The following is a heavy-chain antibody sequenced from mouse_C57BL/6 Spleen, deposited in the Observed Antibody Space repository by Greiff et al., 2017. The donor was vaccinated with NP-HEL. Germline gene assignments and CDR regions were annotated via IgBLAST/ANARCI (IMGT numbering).Heavy chain of an antibody. D-gene: IGHD2-1*01. Sequence: VHLVESGPGLVQPSQSLSITCTVSGFSLTSYGVHWVRQSPGKGLEWLGVIWSGGSTDYNAAFISRLSISKDNSKSQVFFKMNSLQADDTAIYYCARNDYYGNLYFDDWGQGTTLTVSS. CDR2: IWSGGST. CDR1: GFSLTSYG. CDR3: ARNDYYGNLYFDD. J-gene: IGHJ2*01. V-gene: IGHV2-2*01.